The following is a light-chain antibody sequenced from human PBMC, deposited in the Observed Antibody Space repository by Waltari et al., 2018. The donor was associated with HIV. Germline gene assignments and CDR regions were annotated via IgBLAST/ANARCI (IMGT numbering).Light chain of an antibody. CDR1: SGSVSTSYY. CDR2: STN. J-gene: IGLJ3*02. V-gene: IGLV8-61*01. Sequence: QAVVTQEPSFSVSPGGTVTLTCGLSSGSVSTSYYPSWYQQTPGQAPRTRIYSTNSLSSGVPARFSGSILGNQAALTITGAQADDESDYYCVLYMGSGIWVFGGGTKVTVL. CDR3: VLYMGSGIWV.